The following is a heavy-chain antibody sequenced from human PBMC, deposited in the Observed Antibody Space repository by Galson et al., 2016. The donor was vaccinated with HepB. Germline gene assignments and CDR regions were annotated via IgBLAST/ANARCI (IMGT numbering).Heavy chain of an antibody. CDR1: GFTFSSYE. J-gene: IGHJ4*02. CDR3: ARGDSTGWDYFDF. Sequence: SLRLSCAASGFTFSSYEMNWVRQAPGKGLEWVAHISTTGRTMYYADSVKGRFTTSRDNAWNSLYLQMNGLRTEDTAVYFCARGDSTGWDYFDFWGQGNLVTVSS. CDR2: ISTTGRTM. D-gene: IGHD6-19*01. V-gene: IGHV3-48*03.